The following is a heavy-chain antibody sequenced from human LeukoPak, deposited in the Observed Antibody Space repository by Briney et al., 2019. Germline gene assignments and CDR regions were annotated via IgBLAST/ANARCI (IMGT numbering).Heavy chain of an antibody. D-gene: IGHD2-2*01. Sequence: GGSLRLSCTASGFTFGDYAMSWVRQAPGKGLEWVSVIYSDGGTYYADSVKGRFTISRDNSKNTLYLQMNSLRVEDTAVYYCARDWGYCSSTSCHVFDYWGQGTLVTVSS. V-gene: IGHV3-53*01. CDR2: IYSDGGT. CDR3: ARDWGYCSSTSCHVFDY. CDR1: GFTFGDYA. J-gene: IGHJ4*02.